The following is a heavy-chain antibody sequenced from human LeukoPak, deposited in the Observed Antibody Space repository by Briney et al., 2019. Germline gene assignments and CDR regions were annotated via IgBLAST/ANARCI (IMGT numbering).Heavy chain of an antibody. Sequence: PSQTLSLTCTVSGGSISSGGYYWSWIRQPPGKGLEWIGYIYHSGSTYYNPSLKSRVTISVDRSKNQFSLKLSSVTAADTAVYYCARGPISRYCSSTSCFFDIWGQGTMVTVPS. CDR2: IYHSGST. CDR1: GGSISSGGYY. V-gene: IGHV4-30-2*01. D-gene: IGHD2-2*01. CDR3: ARGPISRYCSSTSCFFDI. J-gene: IGHJ3*02.